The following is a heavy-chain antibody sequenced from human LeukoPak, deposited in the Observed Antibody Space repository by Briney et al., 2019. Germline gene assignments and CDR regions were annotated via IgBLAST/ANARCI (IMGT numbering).Heavy chain of an antibody. J-gene: IGHJ4*02. D-gene: IGHD4-23*01. V-gene: IGHV1-18*01. Sequence: ASVKVSCKASGYTLTNYNISWVRQAPGQGLEWMGWINTYKGDTLYAQKLQGRVTMTADTSTNTAYMELRSLRYDDTAVYYCAREFGHCYGDNCFYFFDTWGQGFRVTVSS. CDR1: GYTLTNYN. CDR2: INTYKGDT. CDR3: AREFGHCYGDNCFYFFDT.